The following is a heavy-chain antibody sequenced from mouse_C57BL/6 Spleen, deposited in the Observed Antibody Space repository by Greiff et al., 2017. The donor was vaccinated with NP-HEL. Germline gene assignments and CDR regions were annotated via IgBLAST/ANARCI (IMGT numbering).Heavy chain of an antibody. Sequence: EVQLQESGPVLVKPGASVKMSCKASGYTFTDYYMNWVKQSHGKSLEWIGVINPYNGGTSYNQKFKGKATLTVDKSSSTAYMELNSLTSEDSAVYYCARTTVVAHRYFDVWGTGTTVTVSS. CDR3: ARTTVVAHRYFDV. J-gene: IGHJ1*03. CDR2: INPYNGGT. D-gene: IGHD1-1*01. V-gene: IGHV1-19*01. CDR1: GYTFTDYY.